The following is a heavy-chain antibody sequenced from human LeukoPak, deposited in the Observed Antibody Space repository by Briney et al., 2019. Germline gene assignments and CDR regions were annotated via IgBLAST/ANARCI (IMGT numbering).Heavy chain of an antibody. D-gene: IGHD3-22*01. Sequence: SVKVSCNASGGTFSSYAISWVRQAPGQGLEWMGGIITIVGTGNYAQKFQGRVTITADESTSTAYMELSSLRSEDTAVYYCVRSAVFPPYYYDSSGYYLFQHWGQGTLVTVSS. J-gene: IGHJ1*01. CDR2: IITIVGTG. CDR1: GGTFSSYA. CDR3: VRSAVFPPYYYDSSGYYLFQH. V-gene: IGHV1-69*13.